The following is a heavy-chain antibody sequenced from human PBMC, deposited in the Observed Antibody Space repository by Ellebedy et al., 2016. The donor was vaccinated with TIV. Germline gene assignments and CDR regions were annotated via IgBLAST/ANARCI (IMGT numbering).Heavy chain of an antibody. CDR3: VKGQGYYGSGTYEALDY. CDR2: ISSDGGST. V-gene: IGHV3-64D*06. Sequence: GGSLRLXCSASGFSFSSYAMHWVRQASGQGLEYLSGISSDGGSTYYADSVKGRFTISRDNSKNTLYLQMSSLRVEDMAVYYCVKGQGYYGSGTYEALDYWGQGTLVTVSS. J-gene: IGHJ4*02. CDR1: GFSFSSYA. D-gene: IGHD3-10*01.